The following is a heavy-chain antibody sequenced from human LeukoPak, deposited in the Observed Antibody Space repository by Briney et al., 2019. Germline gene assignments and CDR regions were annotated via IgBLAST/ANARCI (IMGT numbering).Heavy chain of an antibody. Sequence: GASVKVSCKASGYTFTSYGISWVRQAPGQGLEWMGWISAYNGNTNYAQKLQGRVTMTTDTSTSTAYVELRSLRSDDTAVYYCARAFPRYCSSTSCYAYYYGMDVWGKGTTVTVSS. CDR1: GYTFTSYG. CDR2: ISAYNGNT. CDR3: ARAFPRYCSSTSCYAYYYGMDV. D-gene: IGHD2-2*01. V-gene: IGHV1-18*04. J-gene: IGHJ6*04.